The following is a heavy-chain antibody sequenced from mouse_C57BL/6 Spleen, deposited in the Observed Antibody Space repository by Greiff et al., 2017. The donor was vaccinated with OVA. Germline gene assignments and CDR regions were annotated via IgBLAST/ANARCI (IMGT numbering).Heavy chain of an antibody. Sequence: VQLQQPGAELVKPGASVKMSCKASGYTFTSYWITWVKQRPGQGLEWIGDIYPGSGSTNYNEKFKSKATLNVDTSSSTAYMQLSSLTSEDSAVYYCASYYDYDGYYFDYWGQGTTLTVSS. CDR3: ASYYDYDGYYFDY. V-gene: IGHV1-55*01. CDR2: IYPGSGST. J-gene: IGHJ2*01. D-gene: IGHD2-4*01. CDR1: GYTFTSYW.